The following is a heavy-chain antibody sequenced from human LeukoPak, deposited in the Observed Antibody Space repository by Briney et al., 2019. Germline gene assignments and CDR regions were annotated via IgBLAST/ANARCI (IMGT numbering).Heavy chain of an antibody. J-gene: IGHJ5*02. CDR2: INHSGST. Sequence: GTLRLSCAASGFTLSDYYMSWIRQAPGKGLEWVGEINHSGSTNYNPSLKSRVTISVDTSKNQFPLKLSSVTAADTAVYYCALIGYSSTSSTWFDPWGQGTLVTVSS. D-gene: IGHD6-13*01. CDR3: ALIGYSSTSSTWFDP. V-gene: IGHV4-34*08. CDR1: GFTLSDYY.